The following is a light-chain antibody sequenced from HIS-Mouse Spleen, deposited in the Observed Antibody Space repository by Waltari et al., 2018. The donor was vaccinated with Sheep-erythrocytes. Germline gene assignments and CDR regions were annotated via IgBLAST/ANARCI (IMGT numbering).Light chain of an antibody. V-gene: IGLV2-11*01. J-gene: IGLJ1*01. CDR2: DVS. CDR1: SSDVGGYNY. CDR3: CSYAGSYNHV. Sequence: QSALTQPRSVSGSPGQSVTISCTGTSSDVGGYNYVSWYPQHPGKAPKLMIYDVSKRPSGVPDRFSGSKPGNTASLTISGLQAEDEADYYCCSYAGSYNHVFATGTKVTVL.